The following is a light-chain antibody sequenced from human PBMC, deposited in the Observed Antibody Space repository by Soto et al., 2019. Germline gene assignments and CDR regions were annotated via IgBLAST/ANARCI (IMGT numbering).Light chain of an antibody. J-gene: IGKJ1*01. Sequence: DIQMTQSPSTLSASVGDRVSITCRASQSISSWLAWYQQKPGKAPKLLIYGASSLQSGVPSRFSGSGSGTDFTLTISSLQPEDFGTYYCQQSFSTPRTFGQGTKVDIK. CDR2: GAS. CDR1: QSISSW. CDR3: QQSFSTPRT. V-gene: IGKV1-39*01.